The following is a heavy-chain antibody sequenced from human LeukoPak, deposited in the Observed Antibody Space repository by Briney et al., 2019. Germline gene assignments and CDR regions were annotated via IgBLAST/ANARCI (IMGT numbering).Heavy chain of an antibody. J-gene: IGHJ6*03. D-gene: IGHD1-26*01. Sequence: PGGSLRLSCAASGFTFSSYGMHWVRQAPGKGLEWVAFIRYDGSNKYYADSVKGRFTISRDNSKYTLYLQMNSLRAEDTAVYYCAKALLSHSGSYLGGGRYYYYYMDVWGKGTTVTVSS. CDR3: AKALLSHSGSYLGGGRYYYYYMDV. CDR2: IRYDGSNK. V-gene: IGHV3-30*02. CDR1: GFTFSSYG.